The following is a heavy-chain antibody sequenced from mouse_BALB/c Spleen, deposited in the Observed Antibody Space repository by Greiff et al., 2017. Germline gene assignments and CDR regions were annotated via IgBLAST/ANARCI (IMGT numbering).Heavy chain of an antibody. CDR3: AREGYRYGYFDD. Sequence: QVQLKQSGPGLVAPSQSLSITCTVSGFSLTGFGVHWVRQPPGKGLEWLGMIWGDGSTDYNSALKSRLSISKDNSKSQVFLKMNSLQTDDTARYYCAREGYRYGYFDDWGQGTTLTVSS. D-gene: IGHD2-14*01. CDR1: GFSLTGFG. V-gene: IGHV2-6-7*01. J-gene: IGHJ2*01. CDR2: IWGDGST.